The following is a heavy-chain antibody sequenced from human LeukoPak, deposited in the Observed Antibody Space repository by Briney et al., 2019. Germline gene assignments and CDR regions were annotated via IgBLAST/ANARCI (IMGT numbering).Heavy chain of an antibody. Sequence: GGSLRLSCAASGFTFNYYWMSWVRQAPGKGLEWVANIKQDGSEKYYVDSVKGRFTISRDNAKNSLYLQMNSLRAEGTAVYYCAGEPSGSLDYWGQGTLVTVSS. D-gene: IGHD1-26*01. CDR3: AGEPSGSLDY. CDR1: GFTFNYYW. V-gene: IGHV3-7*01. J-gene: IGHJ4*02. CDR2: IKQDGSEK.